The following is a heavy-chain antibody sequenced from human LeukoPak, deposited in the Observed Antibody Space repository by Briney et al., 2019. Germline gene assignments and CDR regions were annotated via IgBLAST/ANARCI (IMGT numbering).Heavy chain of an antibody. Sequence: KSSETLFLTCTVSGGSFGNYYWSWIRQPPGKGLEWIGYIYDSGTTNYNPSLKSRVTISVDTATNQFSLKLSSVTAADTAVYYCASSGSDWKKGNFDYWGQGTLVTVSS. CDR2: IYDSGTT. D-gene: IGHD6-19*01. J-gene: IGHJ4*02. CDR1: GGSFGNYY. CDR3: ASSGSDWKKGNFDY. V-gene: IGHV4-59*12.